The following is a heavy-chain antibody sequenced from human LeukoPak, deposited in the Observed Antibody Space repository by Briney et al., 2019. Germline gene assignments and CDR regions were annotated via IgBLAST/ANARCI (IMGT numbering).Heavy chain of an antibody. V-gene: IGHV4-61*02. CDR3: ARRPTRPYPMVRGVLNWFDP. D-gene: IGHD3-10*01. J-gene: IGHJ5*02. Sequence: SQTLSLTCTVSGASINSDNYYWSWIRQPAGKGLEWIGRIYTTGSTNYNPSLNSRVSISVDTSKNQFSLKLSSVTAADTAVYYCARRPTRPYPMVRGVLNWFDPWGQGTLVTVSS. CDR1: GASINSDNYY. CDR2: IYTTGST.